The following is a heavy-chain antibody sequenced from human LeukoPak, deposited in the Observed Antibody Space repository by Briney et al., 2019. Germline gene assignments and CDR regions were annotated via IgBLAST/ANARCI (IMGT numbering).Heavy chain of an antibody. CDR1: GFTFNTHG. D-gene: IGHD3-3*01. Sequence: GGSLRLSCAASGFTFNTHGMHWVRQAPGKGLEWVAAIWFDGSVKHYSDAVKGRFTISRDNSLNTLYLQMNSLRGEDTAIYYCEKDTAIQFLEPAFWGQGTLVTVSS. V-gene: IGHV3-33*06. CDR3: EKDTAIQFLEPAF. CDR2: IWFDGSVK. J-gene: IGHJ4*02.